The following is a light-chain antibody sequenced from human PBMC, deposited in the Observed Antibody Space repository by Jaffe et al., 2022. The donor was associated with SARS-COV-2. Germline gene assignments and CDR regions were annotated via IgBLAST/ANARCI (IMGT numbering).Light chain of an antibody. V-gene: IGLV1-47*01. CDR2: RNN. CDR3: VAWDDSLSESV. J-gene: IGLJ1*01. CDR1: SSNIGSNN. Sequence: QSVLTQPPSASGTPGQRVTISCSGSSSNIGSNNVHWYQQFPGTAPKLLIYRNNQRPSGVPDRFSGSKSGSSASLAISGLRSEDEADYYCVAWDDSLSESVFGTGTRVTVL.